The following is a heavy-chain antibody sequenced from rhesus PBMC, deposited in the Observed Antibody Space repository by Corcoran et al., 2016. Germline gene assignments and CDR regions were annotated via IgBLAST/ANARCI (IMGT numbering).Heavy chain of an antibody. CDR1: GGSISSSNW. CDR2: IYGSGGST. D-gene: IGHD6-25*01. Sequence: QVQLQESGPAVVKPSETLSLTCAVSGGSISSSNWWSWIRQSPGKGLEWIGGIYGSGGSTEYNPSLKGRVTISIDTSKNQFSLELSSVTAADTAVYYCAGHEDIAAAGRFDVWGPGVLVTVSS. V-gene: IGHV4-93*02. J-gene: IGHJ5-1*01. CDR3: AGHEDIAAAGRFDV.